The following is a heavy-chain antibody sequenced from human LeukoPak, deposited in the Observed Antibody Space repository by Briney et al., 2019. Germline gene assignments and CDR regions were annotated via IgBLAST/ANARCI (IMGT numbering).Heavy chain of an antibody. Sequence: SETLSLTCTVSGVSISSSPYYWGWMRQPPGKGLEWIGSVYSSWSSYYNPSLKSRVTIFVDTSKNQFSLKVTSVTAADTATYYCARHKDDYDDYVWTYWGQGTLVSVSS. CDR2: VYSSWSS. CDR3: ARHKDDYDDYVWTY. V-gene: IGHV4-39*01. D-gene: IGHD4-17*01. J-gene: IGHJ4*02. CDR1: GVSISSSPYY.